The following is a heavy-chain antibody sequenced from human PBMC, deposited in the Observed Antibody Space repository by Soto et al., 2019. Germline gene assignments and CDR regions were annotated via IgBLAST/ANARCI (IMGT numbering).Heavy chain of an antibody. J-gene: IGHJ3*02. D-gene: IGHD2-2*01. CDR2: ISSSSSYI. CDR3: ARDACSSTSCYGIDAFDI. V-gene: IGHV3-21*01. Sequence: EVQLVESGGGLVKPGGSLRLSCAASGFTFSSYSMNWVRQAPGKGLEWVSSISSSSSYIYYAGSVKGRFTISRDNAKNSLYLQMNSLRAEDTAVYYCARDACSSTSCYGIDAFDIWGQGTMVTVSS. CDR1: GFTFSSYS.